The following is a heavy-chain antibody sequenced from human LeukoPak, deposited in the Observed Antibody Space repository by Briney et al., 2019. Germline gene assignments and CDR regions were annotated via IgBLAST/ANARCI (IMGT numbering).Heavy chain of an antibody. CDR2: ISYDGSNK. CDR3: GRTFGYRHGYPSAIDV. V-gene: IGHV3-30*04. J-gene: IGHJ6*03. Sequence: PGGSLRLSCAASGFTFSSYAMHWVRQAPGKGLEWVAVISYDGSNKYYADSVKGRFTISRDNAKSSLYLQMNSLRAEDTAVYYCGRTFGYRHGYPSAIDVWGIGTTVTISS. CDR1: GFTFSSYA. D-gene: IGHD5-18*01.